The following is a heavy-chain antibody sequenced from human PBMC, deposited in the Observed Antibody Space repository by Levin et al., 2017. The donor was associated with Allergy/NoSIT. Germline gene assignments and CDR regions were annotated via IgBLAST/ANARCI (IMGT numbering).Heavy chain of an antibody. D-gene: IGHD2-8*02. Sequence: GGSLRLSCVASGFPFSTYVMSWVRQAPGKGLEWVSTIFNSDGRTYYADSVKGRFTASRDNSKTTMFLQMTSLRVEDTAIYYCARYCTGRCYSGFDYWGQGTLVAVSS. V-gene: IGHV3-23*01. J-gene: IGHJ4*02. CDR1: GFPFSTYV. CDR2: IFNSDGRT. CDR3: ARYCTGRCYSGFDY.